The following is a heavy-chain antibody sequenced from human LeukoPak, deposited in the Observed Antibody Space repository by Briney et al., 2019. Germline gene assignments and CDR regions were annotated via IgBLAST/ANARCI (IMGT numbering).Heavy chain of an antibody. CDR2: IYYSGST. CDR1: GGSISSGDYY. J-gene: IGHJ3*02. CDR3: ARDTHYYDSSGRPADI. Sequence: PSQTLSLTCTVSGGSISSGDYYWSWIRQPPGKGLEWIVYIYYSGSTYYNPSLKSRVTISVDTSKNQFSLKLSSVTAADTAVYYCARDTHYYDSSGRPADIWGQGTMVTVSS. V-gene: IGHV4-30-4*08. D-gene: IGHD3-22*01.